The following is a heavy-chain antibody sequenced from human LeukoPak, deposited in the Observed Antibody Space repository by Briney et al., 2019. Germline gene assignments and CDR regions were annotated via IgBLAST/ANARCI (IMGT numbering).Heavy chain of an antibody. J-gene: IGHJ4*02. Sequence: GGSQRLSCAASGFRFSDYSVNWVRQAPGKGLEWISYITRDSGIKSYADSVKGRFTISRDNAMNSLSLQMNSLRDEDTALYYCARDLDWAFDSWGQGTLVTVSS. V-gene: IGHV3-48*02. CDR2: ITRDSGIK. CDR3: ARDLDWAFDS. D-gene: IGHD3/OR15-3a*01. CDR1: GFRFSDYS.